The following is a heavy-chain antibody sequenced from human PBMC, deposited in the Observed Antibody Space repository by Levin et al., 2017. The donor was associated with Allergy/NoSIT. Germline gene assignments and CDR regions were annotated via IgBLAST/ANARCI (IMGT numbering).Heavy chain of an antibody. CDR1: GGSISSYY. J-gene: IGHJ4*02. CDR3: ARVGVEMATNVLDY. Sequence: PSETLSLTCTVSGGSISSYYWSWIRQPPGKGLEWIGYIYSSGSTNYNPSLKSRVTISVDTSKNQFSLKLSSVTAADTAVYYCARVGVEMATNVLDYWGQGTLVTVSS. D-gene: IGHD5-24*01. V-gene: IGHV4-59*01. CDR2: IYSSGST.